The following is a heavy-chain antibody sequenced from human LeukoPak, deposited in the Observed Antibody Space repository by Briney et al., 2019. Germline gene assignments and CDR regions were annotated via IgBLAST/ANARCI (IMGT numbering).Heavy chain of an antibody. V-gene: IGHV1-18*01. CDR1: GYTFPTSG. D-gene: IGHD2-8*01. CDR3: ARTNLDCKNGVCYDY. J-gene: IGHJ4*02. CDR2: ISVYNHNT. Sequence: ASVTVSCKASGYTFPTSGISWVRQAPGQGLEWMGWISVYNHNTNYAQKFQGRVTLTTATSTRTAYMKLRSLRSDDTAVYYCARTNLDCKNGVCYDYWGQGTLVTVSS.